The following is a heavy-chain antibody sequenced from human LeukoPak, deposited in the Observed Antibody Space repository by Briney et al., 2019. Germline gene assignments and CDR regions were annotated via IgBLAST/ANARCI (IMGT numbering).Heavy chain of an antibody. D-gene: IGHD6-19*01. CDR3: ARWGTQWLATFDY. V-gene: IGHV4-4*02. Sequence: PSETLSLTCGVSGGSISGTNWWSWVRQPPGQGLEWIGEINHSGSTKYNPSLKSRVTISVDTSKNQFSLKLSSVTAADTAVYYCARWGTQWLATFDYWGQGTLVTVSS. CDR1: GGSISGTNW. J-gene: IGHJ4*02. CDR2: INHSGST.